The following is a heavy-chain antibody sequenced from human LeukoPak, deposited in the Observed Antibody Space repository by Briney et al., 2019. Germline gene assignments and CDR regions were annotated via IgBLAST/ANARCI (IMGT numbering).Heavy chain of an antibody. Sequence: SETLSLTCAVYGGSFSGYYWSWIRQPPGKGLEWIGEINHSGSTNYNPSLKSRVTISVDTSKNQFSLKLSSVTAADTAVYYCARPSGWLLALRYLDYWGQGTLVTVSS. CDR2: INHSGST. V-gene: IGHV4-34*01. CDR1: GGSFSGYY. CDR3: ARPSGWLLALRYLDY. J-gene: IGHJ4*02. D-gene: IGHD3-9*01.